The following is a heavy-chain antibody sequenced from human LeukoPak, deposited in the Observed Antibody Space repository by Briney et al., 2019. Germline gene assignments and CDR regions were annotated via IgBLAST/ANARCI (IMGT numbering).Heavy chain of an antibody. Sequence: SETLSLTCSVSGGSITSSYWSWLRQPPGKGLGWRGYIYTSGNTNYNPSLKSRATISLDASKNKFSLRLSSVTAADTAIYYCARGVYSGNFAGHHFDRWGQGSLVTVSS. CDR3: ARGVYSGNFAGHHFDR. J-gene: IGHJ4*02. V-gene: IGHV4-4*09. CDR2: IYTSGNT. D-gene: IGHD1-26*01. CDR1: GGSITSSY.